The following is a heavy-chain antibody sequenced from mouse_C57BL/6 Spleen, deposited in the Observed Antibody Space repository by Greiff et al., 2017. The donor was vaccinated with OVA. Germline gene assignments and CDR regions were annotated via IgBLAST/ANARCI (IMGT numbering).Heavy chain of an antibody. V-gene: IGHV1-4*01. D-gene: IGHD1-1*01. Sequence: VQLQQSGAELARPGASVKMSCKASGYTFTSYTMHWVKQRPGQGLEWIGYINPSSGYPKYNQKFKDKATLTADKSSSTAYMQLSSLTSEDSAVYYCARSDYGSHYFDTWGQGTTLTGSS. CDR2: INPSSGYP. J-gene: IGHJ2*01. CDR1: GYTFTSYT. CDR3: ARSDYGSHYFDT.